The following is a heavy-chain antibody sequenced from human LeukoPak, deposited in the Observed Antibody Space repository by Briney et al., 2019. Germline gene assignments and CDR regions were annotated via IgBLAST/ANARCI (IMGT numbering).Heavy chain of an antibody. CDR3: ARDGTGDRWGHFDY. V-gene: IGHV3-53*01. J-gene: IGHJ4*02. CDR1: GFTVSSNY. Sequence: QSGGSLRLSCAASGFTVSSNYMSWVRQARGRGLEWVSVIYSGGSTYYADSVKGRFTISRDNSKNTLYLQMNSLRAEDTAVYYCARDGTGDRWGHFDYWGQGTLVTVSS. D-gene: IGHD7-27*01. CDR2: IYSGGST.